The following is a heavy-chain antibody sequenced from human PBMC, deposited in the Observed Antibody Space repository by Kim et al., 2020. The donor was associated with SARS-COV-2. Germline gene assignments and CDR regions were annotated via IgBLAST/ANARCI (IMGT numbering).Heavy chain of an antibody. CDR1: GFTFSSYA. V-gene: IGHV3-30-3*01. CDR2: ISYDGSNK. J-gene: IGHJ4*02. CDR3: ARGSDDYVWGSYRIAPPDY. Sequence: GGSLRLSCAASGFTFSSYAMHWVRQAPGKGLEWVAVISYDGSNKYYADSVKGRFTISRDNSKNTLYLQMNSLRAEDTAVYYCARGSDDYVWGSYRIAPPDYWGQGTLVTVSS. D-gene: IGHD3-16*02.